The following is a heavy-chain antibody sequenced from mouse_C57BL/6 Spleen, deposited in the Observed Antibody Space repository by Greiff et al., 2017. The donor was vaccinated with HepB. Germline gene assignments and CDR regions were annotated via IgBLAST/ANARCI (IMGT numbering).Heavy chain of an antibody. V-gene: IGHV5-17*01. CDR3: ARPVADWFAY. Sequence: EVKVVESGGGLVKPGGSLKLSCAASGFTFSDYGLHWVRPAPEKGLEWVAHISSGSSTISYAATVKGRFTISRDNAKNTLFLQMTSLRSEDTAMYYCARPVADWFAYWGQGTLVTVSA. CDR1: GFTFSDYG. J-gene: IGHJ3*01. D-gene: IGHD1-1*01. CDR2: ISSGSSTI.